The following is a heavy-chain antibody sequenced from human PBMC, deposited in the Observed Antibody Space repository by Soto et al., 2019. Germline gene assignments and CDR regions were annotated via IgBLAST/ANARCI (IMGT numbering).Heavy chain of an antibody. CDR2: ISYDGSNK. CDR3: AKETITIFGVVITSHYYYYGMDV. CDR1: GFTFSSYG. Sequence: QVQLVESGGGVVQPGRSLRLSCAASGFTFSSYGMHWVRQAPGKGLEWVAVISYDGSNKYYADSVKGRFTISRDNSKNTXXLXMXXLRAEDTAVYYCAKETITIFGVVITSHYYYYGMDVWGQGTTVTVSS. V-gene: IGHV3-30*18. D-gene: IGHD3-3*01. J-gene: IGHJ6*02.